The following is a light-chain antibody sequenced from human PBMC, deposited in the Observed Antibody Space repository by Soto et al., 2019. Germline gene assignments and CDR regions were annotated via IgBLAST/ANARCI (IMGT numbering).Light chain of an antibody. J-gene: IGKJ1*01. CDR3: QQYKTVPLS. Sequence: DIQMTQSPSTLSASVGDRITITCRASQIISPWLAWYQQKAGEAPTLLISDASNLNRGFPSRVSASGSGAEFTLTINNLQPGDFATYYCQQYKTVPLSFGQGTKVEVK. V-gene: IGKV1-5*01. CDR1: QIISPW. CDR2: DAS.